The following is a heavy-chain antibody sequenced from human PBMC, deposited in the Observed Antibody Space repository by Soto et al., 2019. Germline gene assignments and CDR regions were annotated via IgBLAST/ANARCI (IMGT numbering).Heavy chain of an antibody. D-gene: IGHD3-22*01. CDR1: GFTFSSYS. V-gene: IGHV3-21*01. CDR2: ISSSSSYI. CDR3: AREPSGSHAFDI. J-gene: IGHJ3*02. Sequence: SCAASGFTFSSYSMNWVRQAPGKGLEWVSSISSSSSYIYYADSVKGRFTISRDNSKNTLYLQMNSLRAEDTAVYYCAREPSGSHAFDIWGQGTMVTVSS.